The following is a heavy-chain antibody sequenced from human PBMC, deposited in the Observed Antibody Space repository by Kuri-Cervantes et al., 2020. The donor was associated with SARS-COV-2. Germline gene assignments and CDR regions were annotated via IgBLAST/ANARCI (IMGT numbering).Heavy chain of an antibody. V-gene: IGHV4-31*03. CDR2: IYYNGIT. CDR3: ATDKPSYGGNGYLEL. Sequence: LRLSCPVSGGSIRSGAYYCHWIRHRPGKGLEWIGNIYYNGITYYNPSLKSRITISVDTSKNQFSLKLSSVTAADTAVYYCATDKPSYGGNGYLELWGQGTLVTVSS. J-gene: IGHJ1*01. CDR1: GGSIRSGAYY. D-gene: IGHD4-23*01.